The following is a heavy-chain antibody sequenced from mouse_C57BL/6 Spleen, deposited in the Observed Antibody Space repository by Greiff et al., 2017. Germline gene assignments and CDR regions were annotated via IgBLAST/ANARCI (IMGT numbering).Heavy chain of an antibody. CDR3: TRKSTYYFDY. CDR1: GFTFSSYA. CDR2: ISSGGDYI. J-gene: IGHJ2*01. V-gene: IGHV5-9-1*02. D-gene: IGHD2-1*01. Sequence: EVMLVESGAGLVKPGGSLKLSCAASGFTFSSYAMSWVRQTPEKRLEWVAYISSGGDYIYYADTVKGRFTISRDNARNTLYLQMSSLKSEDTAMYYCTRKSTYYFDYWGQGTTLTVSS.